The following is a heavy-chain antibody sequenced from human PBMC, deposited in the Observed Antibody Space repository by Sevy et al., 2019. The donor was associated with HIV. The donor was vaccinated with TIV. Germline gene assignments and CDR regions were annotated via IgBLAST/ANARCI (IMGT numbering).Heavy chain of an antibody. D-gene: IGHD5-18*01. CDR3: TTVYHSPRGYGNDAFDF. V-gene: IGHV3-30*03. CDR1: GFGFSSYG. Sequence: GGSLRLSCAASGFGFSSYGMHWVRQAPGKNLAWVAFISYDGSEIDYTGSVKGRFTISIDDSKNNLYLQMNSLRSDDTALSYCTTVYHSPRGYGNDAFDFWGQGTLVTVSS. J-gene: IGHJ3*01. CDR2: ISYDGSEI.